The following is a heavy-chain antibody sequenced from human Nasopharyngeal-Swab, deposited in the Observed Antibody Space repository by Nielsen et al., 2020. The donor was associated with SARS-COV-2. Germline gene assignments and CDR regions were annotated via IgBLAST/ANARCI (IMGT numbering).Heavy chain of an antibody. J-gene: IGHJ4*02. Sequence: GESLKLPCAASGFTFSSFGMHWVRQAPGKGLEWVAFIAHDASNEYYGDSVKGRFSISRDSSKNTLYLQMDSLGGEDTAVYYCARDAPAHYGAFYWGRGTLVTVSS. CDR3: ARDAPAHYGAFY. V-gene: IGHV3-30*03. CDR1: GFTFSSFG. D-gene: IGHD4-17*01. CDR2: IAHDASNE.